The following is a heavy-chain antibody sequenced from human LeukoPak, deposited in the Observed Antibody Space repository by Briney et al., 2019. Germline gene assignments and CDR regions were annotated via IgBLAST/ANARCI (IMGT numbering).Heavy chain of an antibody. Sequence: ASVKVSFKGSGYTFTINNMHWVREGPGKGREWMRIMNLSGGITSYAQKFQGRFTITRDTFTITVYMELSSLISEDTAVYYCARDQLSYSSGWYLFFDYFVQGTLVTVSS. CDR1: GYTFTINN. V-gene: IGHV1-46*01. D-gene: IGHD6-19*01. CDR3: ARDQLSYSSGWYLFFDY. CDR2: MNLSGGIT. J-gene: IGHJ4*02.